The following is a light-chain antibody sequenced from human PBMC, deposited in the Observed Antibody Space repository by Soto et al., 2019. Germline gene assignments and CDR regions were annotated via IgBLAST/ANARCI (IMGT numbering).Light chain of an antibody. CDR3: QHSYSTPPWT. CDR2: AAS. J-gene: IGKJ1*01. V-gene: IGKV1-39*01. CDR1: QSIVTY. Sequence: DIQMTQSPSSLSASVGDRVTITCRASQSIVTYLNWYLQKPGKAPKLLIYAASNLQSGVPSRFSGSGSGTDFTLTISSLQPEDFANYFCQHSYSTPPWTFGQGTKVGIK.